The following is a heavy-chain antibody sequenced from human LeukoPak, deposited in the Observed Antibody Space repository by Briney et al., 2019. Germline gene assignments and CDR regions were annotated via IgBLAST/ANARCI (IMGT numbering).Heavy chain of an antibody. Sequence: GGSLRLSCAASGFTFSDYYMSWIRQAPGKGLEWVSYISSSGSTIYYADSVKGRFTISRDNAKNSLYLQMNSLRAEDTAVYYCARDGATVTKAPDAFDIWGQGTMVTVSS. CDR1: GFTFSDYY. V-gene: IGHV3-11*04. CDR2: ISSSGSTI. CDR3: ARDGATVTKAPDAFDI. J-gene: IGHJ3*02. D-gene: IGHD4-17*01.